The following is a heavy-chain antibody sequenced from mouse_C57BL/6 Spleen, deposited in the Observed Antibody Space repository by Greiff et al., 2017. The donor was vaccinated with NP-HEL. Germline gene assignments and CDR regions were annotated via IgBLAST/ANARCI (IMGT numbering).Heavy chain of an antibody. Sequence: VQLVESGAELMKPGASVKLSCKATGYTFTGYWIEWVKQRPGHGLEWIGEILPGSGSTNYNEKFKGKATFTADPSSNTAYMQLSSLTTEDSAIYYCAKHDYSNYYFDYWGQGTTLTVSS. CDR2: ILPGSGST. J-gene: IGHJ2*01. D-gene: IGHD2-5*01. CDR1: GYTFTGYW. V-gene: IGHV1-9*01. CDR3: AKHDYSNYYFDY.